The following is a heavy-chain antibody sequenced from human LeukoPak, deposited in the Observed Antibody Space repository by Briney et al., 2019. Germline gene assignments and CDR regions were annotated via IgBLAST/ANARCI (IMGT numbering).Heavy chain of an antibody. J-gene: IGHJ4*02. CDR3: ARGGVVSRGQWLCADF. D-gene: IGHD6-19*01. V-gene: IGHV1-46*01. Sequence: RGASVKVSCKASGYTLSTYYMHWVRQAPGQGLEWMGIINPSDDNRIYAQRFQGRVTMTWDTSTSTVYMELSSLTSDDTAVYFCARGGVVSRGQWLCADFWGQGALVTVS. CDR2: INPSDDNR. CDR1: GYTLSTYY.